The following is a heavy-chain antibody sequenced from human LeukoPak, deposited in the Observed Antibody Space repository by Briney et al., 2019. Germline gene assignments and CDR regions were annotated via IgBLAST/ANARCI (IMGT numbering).Heavy chain of an antibody. Sequence: GGSLRLSCTASGFTFSDSYMSWIRQAPGKGLEWVSKIGSSNVYTNYADSVKGRFTISRDNADNSRFLQMDSLRAEDTAVYYCARVYCSGGACNRYFFDFWGQGPLVTVSS. CDR1: GFTFSDSY. D-gene: IGHD2-15*01. CDR3: ARVYCSGGACNRYFFDF. V-gene: IGHV3-11*06. CDR2: IGSSNVYT. J-gene: IGHJ4*02.